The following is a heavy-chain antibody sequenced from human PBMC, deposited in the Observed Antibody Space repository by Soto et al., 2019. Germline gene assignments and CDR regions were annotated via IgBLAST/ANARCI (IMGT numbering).Heavy chain of an antibody. CDR2: ISHSGTT. V-gene: IGHV4-59*01. Sequence: SETLSLTCTVSGGSINSYYWSWIRQPPGKGLEWIGYISHSGTTSYNPSLKSRLTISLNTSKNQFSLKLRSVTAADTAVYYCARGTRATQYYFYFYGMDVWGQGTTVTVSS. CDR1: GGSINSYY. J-gene: IGHJ6*02. CDR3: ARGTRATQYYFYFYGMDV. D-gene: IGHD3-10*01.